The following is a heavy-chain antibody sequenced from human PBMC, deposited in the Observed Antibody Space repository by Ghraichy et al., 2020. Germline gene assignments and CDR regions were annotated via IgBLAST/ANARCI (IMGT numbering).Heavy chain of an antibody. CDR2: ITSSGKFI. J-gene: IGHJ6*02. D-gene: IGHD4-23*01. CDR3: ARASAVVRFYYYAALDV. V-gene: IGHV3-48*01. CDR1: GFTLSSYS. Sequence: GGSRRLSCAVSGFTLSSYSINWVRQAPGKGLEWISYITSSGKFISYADSVKGRFTVSRDNARNALYLQMNSLRGEDTAVYYCARASAVVRFYYYAALDVWGQGTTVTVSS.